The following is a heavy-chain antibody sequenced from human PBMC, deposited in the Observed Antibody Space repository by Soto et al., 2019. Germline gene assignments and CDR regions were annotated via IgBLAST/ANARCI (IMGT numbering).Heavy chain of an antibody. CDR3: ARDRAAADYDIWTG. J-gene: IGHJ4*02. CDR2: IIPIFGTA. D-gene: IGHD3-9*01. CDR1: GGTFSSYA. Sequence: SVKVSCKASGGTFSSYAISWVRQAPGQGLEWMGGIIPIFGTANYAQKFQGRVTITADESTSTAYMELSSLRSEDTAVYYCARDRAAADYDIWTGWGQGTLVTVSS. V-gene: IGHV1-69*13.